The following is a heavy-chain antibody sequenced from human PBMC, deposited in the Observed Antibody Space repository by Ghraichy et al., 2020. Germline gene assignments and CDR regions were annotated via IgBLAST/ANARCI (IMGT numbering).Heavy chain of an antibody. J-gene: IGHJ5*02. D-gene: IGHD3-22*01. CDR3: ARGPYFYDNSDAS. CDR1: GFTVSQNY. CDR2: IYVGGST. V-gene: IGHV3-53*01. Sequence: GGSLRLSCAASGFTVSQNYMSWVRQAQGKGLEWVSLIYVGGSTYYADSVKGRFTISRDNSKNTLYLQMDRLRGEDTAVYYCARGPYFYDNSDASWGQGTLVTVSS.